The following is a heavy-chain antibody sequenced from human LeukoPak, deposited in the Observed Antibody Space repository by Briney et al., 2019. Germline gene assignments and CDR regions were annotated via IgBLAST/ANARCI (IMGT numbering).Heavy chain of an antibody. J-gene: IGHJ4*02. V-gene: IGHV3-74*01. CDR1: GFTFSSYW. CDR3: ARSMTTVTTFDY. Sequence: PGGSLRLSCAASGFTFSSYWMHWVRQAPGKGLVWVSRINSDGSNTNYADSVKGRFTISRDNAKNTLYLQMNSLRAEDTAVYYCARSMTTVTTFDYWGQGTLVTVSS. CDR2: INSDGSNT. D-gene: IGHD4-17*01.